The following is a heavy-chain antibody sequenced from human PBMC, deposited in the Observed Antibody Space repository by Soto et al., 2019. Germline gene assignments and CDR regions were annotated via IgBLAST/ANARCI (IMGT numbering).Heavy chain of an antibody. V-gene: IGHV3-23*01. CDR3: AKRGDSSWSNFDY. CDR2: ISDGGGST. D-gene: IGHD3-22*01. CDR1: EFAFSNYA. Sequence: GGSLRLSCAASEFAFSNYAMNWVRQAPGKGLEWVSTISDGGGSTYYAGSVKGRFTISRDNSKNTLYLQMNSLSVEDTAVYYCAKRGDSSWSNFDYWGQGTLVTVSS. J-gene: IGHJ4*02.